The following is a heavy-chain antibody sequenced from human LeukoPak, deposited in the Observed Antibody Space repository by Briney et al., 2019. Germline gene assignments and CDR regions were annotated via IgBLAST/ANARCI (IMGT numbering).Heavy chain of an antibody. V-gene: IGHV4-4*02. CDR3: ARVSTYVWGSYRHFDY. D-gene: IGHD3-16*02. Sequence: SGTLSLTCAVSGGSISSSNWWSWVRQPPGKGLEWIGEIYHSGSTNYNPSLKSRVTISVDKSKNQFSLKLSSVTAADTAVYYCARVSTYVWGSYRHFDYWGQGTLVTVSS. CDR1: GGSISSSNW. CDR2: IYHSGST. J-gene: IGHJ4*02.